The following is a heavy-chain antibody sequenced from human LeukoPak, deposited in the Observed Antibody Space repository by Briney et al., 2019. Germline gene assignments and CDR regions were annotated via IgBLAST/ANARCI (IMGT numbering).Heavy chain of an antibody. CDR2: IIPIFGTA. D-gene: IGHD4/OR15-4a*01. CDR1: GGTFSSYA. Sequence: ASVKVSCKASGGTFSSYAISWVRQAPGQGLEWMGGIIPIFGTANYAQKFQGRVTITADESTSTAYMELSSLRPEDTAVYYCRANLRDFDYWGQGTLVTVSS. V-gene: IGHV1-69*13. CDR3: RANLRDFDY. J-gene: IGHJ4*02.